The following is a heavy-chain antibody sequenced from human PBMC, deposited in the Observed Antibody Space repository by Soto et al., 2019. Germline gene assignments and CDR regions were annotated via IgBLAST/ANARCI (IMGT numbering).Heavy chain of an antibody. V-gene: IGHV3-11*01. D-gene: IGHD3-3*01. J-gene: IGHJ6*02. CDR2: ISSSGSTI. CDR1: GFTFSDYY. Sequence: GGSLRLSCAASGFTFSDYYMSWIRQAPGKGLEWVSYISSSGSTIYYADSVKGRFTISRDNAKNSLYLQMNSLRAVDTAVYYCAREIMDFGVVSYYYGMDVWGQGTTVTVSS. CDR3: AREIMDFGVVSYYYGMDV.